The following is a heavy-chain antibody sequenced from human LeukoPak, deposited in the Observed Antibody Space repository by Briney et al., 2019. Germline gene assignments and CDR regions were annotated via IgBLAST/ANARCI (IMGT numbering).Heavy chain of an antibody. V-gene: IGHV1-2*02. CDR2: INPNSGGT. J-gene: IGHJ5*02. Sequence: ASVKVSCKASGYTFTGYYMHWVRQATGQGLEWMGWINPNSGGTNYAQKFQGRVTMTRDTSISTAYMELSRLRSDDTAVYYCARAPVITMVRGVIAPFDPWGQGTLVTVSS. CDR3: ARAPVITMVRGVIAPFDP. D-gene: IGHD3-10*01. CDR1: GYTFTGYY.